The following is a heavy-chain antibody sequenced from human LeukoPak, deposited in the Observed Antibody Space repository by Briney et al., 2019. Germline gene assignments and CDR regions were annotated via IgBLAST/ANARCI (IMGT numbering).Heavy chain of an antibody. CDR2: ISSSGSTI. CDR1: GFTFSSYE. V-gene: IGHV3-48*03. D-gene: IGHD1-26*01. J-gene: IGHJ4*02. CDR3: TRDGGEWELDY. Sequence: PGGSLRLSCVASGFTFSSYEVNWVRQAPGKGLEWVSYISSSGSTIYYADSVKGRFTISRDNAKNSLYLQMNSLRVEDTAVYYCTRDGGEWELDYWGQGTLVTVSS.